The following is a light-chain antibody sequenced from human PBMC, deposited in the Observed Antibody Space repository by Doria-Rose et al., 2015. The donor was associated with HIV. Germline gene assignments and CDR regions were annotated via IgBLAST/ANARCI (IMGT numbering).Light chain of an antibody. CDR2: AAS. CDR1: QGISSY. J-gene: IGKJ5*01. V-gene: IGKV1-8*01. Sequence: RVTITCRANQGISSYFAWYQQKPGKAPNLLIYAASTLQSGVPSRFGGSGSGTDFTLTISCLQSEDFATYYCQQYYSYPRAFGQGTRLEIK. CDR3: QQYYSYPRA.